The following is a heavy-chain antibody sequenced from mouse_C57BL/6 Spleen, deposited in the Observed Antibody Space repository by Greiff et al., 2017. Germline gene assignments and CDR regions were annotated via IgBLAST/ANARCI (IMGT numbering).Heavy chain of an antibody. J-gene: IGHJ2*01. Sequence: QVQLKQPGAELVKPGASVKLSCKASGYTFTSYWMHWVKQRPGRGLEWIGRIDPNSGGTKYNEKFKSKATLTVDKPSSTAYMQLSSLTSEDSAVYYSARYHTSYYFDYWGQGTTLTVSS. CDR1: GYTFTSYW. V-gene: IGHV1-72*01. D-gene: IGHD5-1-1*01. CDR3: ARYHTSYYFDY. CDR2: IDPNSGGT.